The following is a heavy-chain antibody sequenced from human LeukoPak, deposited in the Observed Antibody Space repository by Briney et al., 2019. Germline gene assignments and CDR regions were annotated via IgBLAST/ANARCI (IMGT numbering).Heavy chain of an antibody. CDR3: ARGGGFGGVIVNYYYYMDV. Sequence: GGSLRLSCAASGFTFSSYSMSWVRQAPGKGLEWVSGINWNGGSTGYADSVKGRFTISRDNAKNSLYLQMNSLRAEDTALYYCARGGGFGGVIVNYYYYMDVWGKGTTVTVSS. V-gene: IGHV3-20*04. J-gene: IGHJ6*03. CDR2: INWNGGST. D-gene: IGHD3-16*02. CDR1: GFTFSSYS.